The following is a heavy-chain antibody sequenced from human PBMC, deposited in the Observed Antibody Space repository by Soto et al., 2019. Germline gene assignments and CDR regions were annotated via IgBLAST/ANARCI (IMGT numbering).Heavy chain of an antibody. D-gene: IGHD3-16*01. V-gene: IGHV1-3*01. J-gene: IGHJ4*02. CDR1: GYTFTTFA. CDR3: ARAWGATDY. CDR2: INPGRDNT. Sequence: QVQLVQSEAEVKKPGASVKVSCKASGYTFTTFAIHWVRQAPGQRLEWMGWINPGRDNTKYCLKFQGRVTLTMDTSASTVYMELSILTSEDTAVYFFARAWGATDYCGQGTLVTVSS.